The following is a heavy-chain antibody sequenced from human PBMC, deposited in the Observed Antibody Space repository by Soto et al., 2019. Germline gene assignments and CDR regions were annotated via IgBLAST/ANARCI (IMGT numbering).Heavy chain of an antibody. D-gene: IGHD4-17*01. CDR2: ISWDGSNR. CDR1: GFTFDEYA. Sequence: EVQLVESGGVVVQPGGSLRLSCAASGFTFDEYAMHWVRQPPGKGLEWVSLISWDGSNRYYADSVQGRFTISRDNSKYSLYLEMNSLRDDDTAVYYCARGYYGDPPALDYWGQGTLVSVSS. J-gene: IGHJ4*02. CDR3: ARGYYGDPPALDY. V-gene: IGHV3-43D*04.